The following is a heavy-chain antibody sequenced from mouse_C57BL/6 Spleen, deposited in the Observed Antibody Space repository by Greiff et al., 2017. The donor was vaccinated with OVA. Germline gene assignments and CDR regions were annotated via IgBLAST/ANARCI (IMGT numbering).Heavy chain of an antibody. J-gene: IGHJ2*01. V-gene: IGHV5-9-1*02. CDR1: GFTFSSYA. CDR2: ISSGGDYI. Sequence: EVQGVESGEGLVKPGGSLKLSCAASGFTFSSYAMSWVRQTPEKRLEWVAYISSGGDYIYYADTVKGRFTISRDNARNTLYLQMSSLKSEDTAMYYCTRENYDYDGYYFDYWGQGTTLTVSS. D-gene: IGHD2-4*01. CDR3: TRENYDYDGYYFDY.